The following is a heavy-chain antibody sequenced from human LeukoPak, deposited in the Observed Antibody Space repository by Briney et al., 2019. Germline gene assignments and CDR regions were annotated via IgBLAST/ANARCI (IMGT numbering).Heavy chain of an antibody. Sequence: PSETLSLTCAVSGGSISSGGYYWSWIRQPPGKGLEWIGYIYYSGSTSYSPSLKSRVTISADTSKNQFSLRLSSVTAADTAVYYCARLYDSSGYYYPFDYWGQGTLVTVSS. CDR2: IYYSGST. V-gene: IGHV4-61*08. CDR1: GGSISSGGYY. D-gene: IGHD3-22*01. CDR3: ARLYDSSGYYYPFDY. J-gene: IGHJ4*02.